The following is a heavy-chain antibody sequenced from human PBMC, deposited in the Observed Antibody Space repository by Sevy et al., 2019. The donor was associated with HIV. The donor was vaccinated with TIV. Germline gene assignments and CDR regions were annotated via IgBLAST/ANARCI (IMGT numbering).Heavy chain of an antibody. J-gene: IGHJ4*02. V-gene: IGHV3-21*01. D-gene: IGHD1-26*01. CDR2: ISSSSSYI. CDR3: ARTGSGSYFLEGVDY. CDR1: GFTFSSYS. Sequence: GGSLRLSCAASGFTFSSYSMNWVRQAPGKGLEWVSSISSSSSYIYYADSVKGRFTISRDNAKNSLYLQMNSLRAEDTAVYYCARTGSGSYFLEGVDYWGQGTLVTVSS.